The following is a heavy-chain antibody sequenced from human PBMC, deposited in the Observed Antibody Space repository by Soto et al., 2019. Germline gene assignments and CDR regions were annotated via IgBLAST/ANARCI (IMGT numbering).Heavy chain of an antibody. J-gene: IGHJ4*02. CDR2: ITAGGGT. D-gene: IGHD3-3*01. CDR3: ANATGLLDPFDY. CDR1: GLTLTSQA. Sequence: EVQLLESGGGLVQPGGSLRLSCATSGLTLTSQAMGWVRQAPGKGLEWVSSITAGGGTDYADSVRGRFTISRDNSKNTLYLQMSSLRAEGTAIYYYANATGLLDPFDYWGQGILVTVSS. V-gene: IGHV3-23*01.